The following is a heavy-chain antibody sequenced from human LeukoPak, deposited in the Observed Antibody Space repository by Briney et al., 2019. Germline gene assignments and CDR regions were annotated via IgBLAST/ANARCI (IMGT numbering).Heavy chain of an antibody. CDR3: AREIGYCSSTSSYRTTDTSDI. CDR2: ISSSSSYK. CDR1: GFTFSRYS. V-gene: IGHV3-21*01. J-gene: IGHJ3*02. D-gene: IGHD2-2*03. Sequence: GGSLRLSCAASGFTFSRYSMNWVRQAPGKGLEWGASISSSSSYKYYADSVKGRFTISRDNAKNSLYLQMNSLRAEDTAVYYCAREIGYCSSTSSYRTTDTSDIWGQGTMVTVSS.